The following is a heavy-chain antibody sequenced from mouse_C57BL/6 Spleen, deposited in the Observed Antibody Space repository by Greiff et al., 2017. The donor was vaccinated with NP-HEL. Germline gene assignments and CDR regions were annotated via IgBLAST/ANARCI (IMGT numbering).Heavy chain of an antibody. J-gene: IGHJ4*01. CDR3: ARGGLTGPGAMDY. CDR1: GYAFSSYW. V-gene: IGHV1-80*01. Sequence: VQGVESGAELVKPGASVKISCKASGYAFSSYWMNWVKQRPGKGLEWIGQIYPGDGDTNYNGKFKGKATLTADKSSSTAYMQLSSLTSEDSAVYFCARGGLTGPGAMDYWGQGTSVTVSS. CDR2: IYPGDGDT. D-gene: IGHD4-1*01.